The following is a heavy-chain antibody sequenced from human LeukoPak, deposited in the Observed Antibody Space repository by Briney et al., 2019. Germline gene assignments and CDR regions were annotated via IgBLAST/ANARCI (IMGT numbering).Heavy chain of an antibody. CDR1: GGTISSGDYD. V-gene: IGHV4-30-4*01. D-gene: IGHD3-22*01. J-gene: IGHJ3*02. Sequence: PSETLSLTCTVSGGTISSGDYDWRWLGQRLGKGLELIGYIYYSGSTYYNPSLKSRVTISVDTSKNQFSLKLSSVTAADTAVYYCARPSYYDSSGIDIWGQGTMVTVSS. CDR2: IYYSGST. CDR3: ARPSYYDSSGIDI.